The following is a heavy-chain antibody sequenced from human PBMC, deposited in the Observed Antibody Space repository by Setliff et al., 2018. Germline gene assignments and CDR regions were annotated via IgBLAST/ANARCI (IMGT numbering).Heavy chain of an antibody. CDR3: ARDSRVTVNYNFWSGQLDN. J-gene: IGHJ4*02. Sequence: SETLSLTCGVYGGSFSGYYWTWIRQPPGEGLEWIGYIYSSGDIKYNPSVRGRFTISRDHSKNTLYLQMNSLRGEDTAVYFCARDSRVTVNYNFWSGQLDNWGQGALVTVSS. CDR1: GGSFSGYY. CDR2: IYSSGDI. D-gene: IGHD3-3*01. V-gene: IGHV4-59*01.